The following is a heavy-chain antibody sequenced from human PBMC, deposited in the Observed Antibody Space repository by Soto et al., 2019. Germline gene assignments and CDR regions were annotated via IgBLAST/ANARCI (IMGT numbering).Heavy chain of an antibody. Sequence: SETLSLTCTVSGGSISNNDWWSWVRQPPGKTLEWIGDIYHGGSTNYNPALKSRITISTDKSENQFSLRLTSATAADTAVYYCARARTDAEGFDYYYGMDVWGQGATVTVSS. D-gene: IGHD3-10*01. J-gene: IGHJ6*02. CDR3: ARARTDAEGFDYYYGMDV. V-gene: IGHV4-4*02. CDR2: IYHGGST. CDR1: GGSISNNDW.